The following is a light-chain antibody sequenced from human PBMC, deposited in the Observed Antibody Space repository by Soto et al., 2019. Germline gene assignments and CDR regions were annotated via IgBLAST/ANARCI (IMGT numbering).Light chain of an antibody. CDR1: QTVSSS. CDR3: HQRRNWPLT. J-gene: IGKJ4*01. CDR2: DAS. Sequence: EIVLTQSPATLSLSPGERATLSCRASQTVSSSLAWYQQKPGQAPRLLIYDASNRATGIPARFSGSGSGTDFTLIISSLEPDDFAVYYCHQRRNWPLTFGGGTKVEI. V-gene: IGKV3-11*01.